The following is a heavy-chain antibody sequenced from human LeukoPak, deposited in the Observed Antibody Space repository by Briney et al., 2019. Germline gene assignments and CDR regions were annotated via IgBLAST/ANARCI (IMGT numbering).Heavy chain of an antibody. J-gene: IGHJ3*02. Sequence: GGSLRLSCAASGFTFSSYAMSWVRQAPGKGLEWVSSISSSSSYIYYADSVKGRFTISRDNAKNSLYLQMNSLRAEDTAVYYCARFTGTGGTYYYDSSGYSDAFDIWGQGTMVTVSS. CDR3: ARFTGTGGTYYYDSSGYSDAFDI. CDR2: ISSSSSYI. V-gene: IGHV3-21*01. CDR1: GFTFSSYA. D-gene: IGHD3-22*01.